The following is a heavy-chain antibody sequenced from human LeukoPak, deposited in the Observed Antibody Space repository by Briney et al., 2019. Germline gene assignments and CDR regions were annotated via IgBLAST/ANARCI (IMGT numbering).Heavy chain of an antibody. D-gene: IGHD3-3*01. Sequence: ASVKVSCKASGYTFTSYGISWVRQAPGQGLEWMGWISAYNGNTNYAQKLQVRVTMTTDTSTSTAYMELRSLRSDDTAVYYCARGGVTIFGVVTTIDYWGQGTLVTVSS. CDR1: GYTFTSYG. J-gene: IGHJ4*02. V-gene: IGHV1-18*01. CDR3: ARGGVTIFGVVTTIDY. CDR2: ISAYNGNT.